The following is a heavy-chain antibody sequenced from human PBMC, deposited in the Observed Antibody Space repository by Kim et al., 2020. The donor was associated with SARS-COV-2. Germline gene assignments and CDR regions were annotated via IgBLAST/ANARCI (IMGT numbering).Heavy chain of an antibody. CDR1: GFIFSGYS. D-gene: IGHD6-13*01. CDR2: ISPSGTFI. CDR3: ARVSWGSSWAKFNYHYM. V-gene: IGHV3-21*01. Sequence: GGSLRLSCEASGFIFSGYSMNWVRQAPGKGLEWVSSISPSGTFISYADSLKGRFTISRDNIKKSVSPQMSSLRAEDTSVYYCARVSWGSSWAKFNYHYM. J-gene: IGHJ6*03.